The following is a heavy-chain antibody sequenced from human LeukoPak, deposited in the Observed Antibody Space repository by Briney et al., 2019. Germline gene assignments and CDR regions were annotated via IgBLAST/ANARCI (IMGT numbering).Heavy chain of an antibody. CDR2: ISGSGGST. V-gene: IGHV3-23*01. Sequence: GGSLRLSCAASGFTFSSYSMSWVRQAPGKGLEWVSAISGSGGSTYYADSVKGRFTISRDNSKNTLYLQMNRLSAEDTAVSSCAADIAVAGSADALDIWGQGTMVTVSS. J-gene: IGHJ3*02. CDR1: GFTFSSYS. CDR3: AADIAVAGSADALDI. D-gene: IGHD6-19*01.